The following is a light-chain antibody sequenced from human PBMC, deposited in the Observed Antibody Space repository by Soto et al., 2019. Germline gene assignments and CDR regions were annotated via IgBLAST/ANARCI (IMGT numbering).Light chain of an antibody. CDR1: SSDVGAYNY. Sequence: QSALTQPASVSGSPGQSITISCTGTSSDVGAYNYVSWYQHHPGKVPKLLIYEVTNRPSGVSDRFSGSKSGNTASLIISGLQTEDEANYYCSAYTTSNTLIFGTGTKVTVL. CDR3: SAYTTSNTLI. CDR2: EVT. J-gene: IGLJ1*01. V-gene: IGLV2-14*01.